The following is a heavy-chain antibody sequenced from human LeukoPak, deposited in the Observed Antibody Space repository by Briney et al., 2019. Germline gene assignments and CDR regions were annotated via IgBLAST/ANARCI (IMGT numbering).Heavy chain of an antibody. Sequence: PGGSLRLSYAASGFTFSSYWMHWVRQAPGKGLVWVSRINSDGSSTSYADSVKGRFTISRDNAKNTLYLQMNSLRAEDTAVYYCARDPDYYYYGMDVWGQGTTVTVSS. V-gene: IGHV3-74*01. J-gene: IGHJ6*02. CDR1: GFTFSSYW. CDR2: INSDGSST. CDR3: ARDPDYYYYGMDV.